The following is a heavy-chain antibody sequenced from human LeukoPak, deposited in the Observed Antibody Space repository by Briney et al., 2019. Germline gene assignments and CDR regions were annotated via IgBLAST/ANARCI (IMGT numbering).Heavy chain of an antibody. J-gene: IGHJ3*02. CDR1: GFTFSSYA. CDR2: IRDSSGSA. CDR3: ANGGYCAGDCFDVFDI. Sequence: LAGGSLRLSCGASGFTFSSYAMSWVRQAPGEGLEWVSTIRDSSGSAYYADSVQGRFTTSRDNSNNTLYLQMNSLLAEDTAVYYSANGGYCAGDCFDVFDIWGQGTMVTVSS. V-gene: IGHV3-23*01. D-gene: IGHD2-21*02.